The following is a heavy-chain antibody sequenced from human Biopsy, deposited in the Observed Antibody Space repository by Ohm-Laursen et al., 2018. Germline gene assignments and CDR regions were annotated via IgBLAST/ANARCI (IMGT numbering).Heavy chain of an antibody. J-gene: IGHJ6*02. V-gene: IGHV4-4*09. D-gene: IGHD2-15*01. CDR2: IHHSGST. CDR3: ARMDCSGGSCHYYSYGMDV. CDR1: GVSITAYY. Sequence: SDTLSLTCTVSGVSITAYYWSWIRQPPGKGLECIGNIHHSGSTNYNPSLKSRITISVDTSKNQFSLKLSSVTAADTAVYYCARMDCSGGSCHYYSYGMDVWGQGTTVTVSS.